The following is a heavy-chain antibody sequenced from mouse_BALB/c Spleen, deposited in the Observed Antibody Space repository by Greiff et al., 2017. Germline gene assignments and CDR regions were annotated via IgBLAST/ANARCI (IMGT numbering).Heavy chain of an antibody. V-gene: IGHV1S56*01. J-gene: IGHJ3*01. CDR1: GYTFTSYY. Sequence: QVQLQQSGPELVKPGASVRISCKASGYTFTSYYIHWVKQRPGQGLEWIGWIYPGNVNTKYNEKFKGKATLTVDKSSSTAYMQLSSLTSEDSAVYYCTRDRSFAYWGQGTLVTVSA. CDR3: TRDRSFAY. D-gene: IGHD2-14*01. CDR2: IYPGNVNT.